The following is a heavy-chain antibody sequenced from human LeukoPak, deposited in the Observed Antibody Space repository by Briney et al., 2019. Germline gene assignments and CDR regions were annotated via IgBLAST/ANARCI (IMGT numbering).Heavy chain of an antibody. CDR1: GYTFTGYY. CDR2: ISPNSGGT. J-gene: IGHJ5*02. D-gene: IGHD6-13*01. V-gene: IGHV1-2*02. CDR3: ARVPRGYSWFDP. Sequence: ASVKVSCKASGYTFTGYYMHWVRQAPGQGLEWMGWISPNSGGTNYAQKFQGRVTMTRDTSISTAYMELSRLRSDDTAVYYCARVPRGYSWFDPWGQGTLVTVSS.